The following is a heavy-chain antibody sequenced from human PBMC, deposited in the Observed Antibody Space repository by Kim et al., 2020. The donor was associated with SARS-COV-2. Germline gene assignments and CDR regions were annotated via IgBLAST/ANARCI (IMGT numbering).Heavy chain of an antibody. CDR1: GYTFTSYD. D-gene: IGHD2-2*01. CDR2: MNPNSGNT. J-gene: IGHJ4*02. CDR3: ARGVQGYCSSTSCHPGSDY. Sequence: ASVKVSCKASGYTFTSYDINWVRQATGQGLEWMGWMNPNSGNTGYAQKFQGRVTMTRNTSISTAYMELSSLRSEDTAVYYCARGVQGYCSSTSCHPGSDYWGQGTLVTVSS. V-gene: IGHV1-8*01.